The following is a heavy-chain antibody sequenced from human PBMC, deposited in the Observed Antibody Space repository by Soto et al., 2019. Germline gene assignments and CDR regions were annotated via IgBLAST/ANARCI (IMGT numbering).Heavy chain of an antibody. Sequence: QVHLVQSGAEVKKPRASVKVSCKASGYSFTDYYMHWVRQAPGQGLEWMGWINTKTGGTNYAQRVQGRVTMTGDTSINTAYMELSRLRSDDTAVYYCARVGPTGGFDPWGQGTVVTVSS. CDR2: INTKTGGT. V-gene: IGHV1-2*02. J-gene: IGHJ5*02. CDR3: ARVGPTGGFDP. D-gene: IGHD1-26*01. CDR1: GYSFTDYY.